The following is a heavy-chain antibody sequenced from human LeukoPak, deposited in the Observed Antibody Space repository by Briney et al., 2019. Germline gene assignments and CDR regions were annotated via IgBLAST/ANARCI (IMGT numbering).Heavy chain of an antibody. CDR3: ARGMAVAYDYNWFDP. J-gene: IGHJ5*02. CDR1: VGSISSYY. D-gene: IGHD5-12*01. V-gene: IGHV4-4*07. Sequence: SETLALTCSVSVGSISSYYWSWIRQTAGKGLEWIGRINASGSTRFNPSLKSRVTMSVDTSKNQFSLKLSSVTAADTAVYLCARGMAVAYDYNWFDPWGQGTLVTVSS. CDR2: INASGST.